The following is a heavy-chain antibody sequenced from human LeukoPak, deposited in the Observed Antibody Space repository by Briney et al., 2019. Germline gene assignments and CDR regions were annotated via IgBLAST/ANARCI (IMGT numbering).Heavy chain of an antibody. V-gene: IGHV4-59*08. CDR1: GGSISSYY. CDR2: IYYSGST. D-gene: IGHD4-23*01. Sequence: SETLSLTCTVSGGSISSYYWSWIRQPPGKGLEGIGYIYYSGSTNYNPSLKSRVTISVDTSKNQFSLKLSSVTAADTAVYYCGRRKGLPGKYYYYGMDVWGQGTTVTVPS. CDR3: GRRKGLPGKYYYYGMDV. J-gene: IGHJ6*02.